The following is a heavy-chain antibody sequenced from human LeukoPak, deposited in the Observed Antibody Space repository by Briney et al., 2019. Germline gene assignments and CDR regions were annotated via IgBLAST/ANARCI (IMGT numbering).Heavy chain of an antibody. V-gene: IGHV4-34*01. J-gene: IGHJ4*02. CDR3: ARTGDWSYFDY. Sequence: SETLSLTCAVYGGSFSGYYWSWIRQPPGKGLEWIGEINHSGSTNYNPSLKSRVTISVDTSKNQFSLKLSSVTAADTAVYYCARTGDWSYFDYWGQGTLVTVSS. D-gene: IGHD2-21*02. CDR2: INHSGST. CDR1: GGSFSGYY.